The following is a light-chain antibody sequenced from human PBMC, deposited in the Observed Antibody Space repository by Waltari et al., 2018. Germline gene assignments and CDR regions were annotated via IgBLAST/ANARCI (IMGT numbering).Light chain of an antibody. CDR1: SSDVGSYNY. V-gene: IGLV2-14*03. CDR3: SSYTRTTTLYV. CDR2: EVT. Sequence: QSALTQPASVSGSPGQSITISCTGTSSDVGSYNYVSWYQQHPGKAPKPLIFEVTDRPAGVPNRFSGSKSGNTASLTISGLQAEDEADYYCSSYTRTTTLYVFGTGTKVTVL. J-gene: IGLJ1*01.